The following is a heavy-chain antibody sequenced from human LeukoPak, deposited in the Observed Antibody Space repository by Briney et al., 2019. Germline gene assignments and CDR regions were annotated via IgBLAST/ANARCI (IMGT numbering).Heavy chain of an antibody. J-gene: IGHJ3*02. CDR2: ISSSGSTI. D-gene: IGHD4-23*01. CDR1: GFTFSDYY. V-gene: IGHV3-11*01. Sequence: GGSLRLSCAASGFTFSDYYMSWIRQAPGKGLEGVSYISSSGSTIYYADSVKGRFTISRDNAKNSLYLQMNSLRAEDTAVYYCARAPGSTVVTHDDAFDIWGQGTMVTVSS. CDR3: ARAPGSTVVTHDDAFDI.